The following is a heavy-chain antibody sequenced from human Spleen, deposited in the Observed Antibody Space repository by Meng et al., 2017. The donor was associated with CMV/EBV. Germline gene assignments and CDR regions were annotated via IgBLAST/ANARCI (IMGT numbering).Heavy chain of an antibody. CDR3: ARANEHYSNSYAFDI. J-gene: IGHJ3*02. Sequence: GFTFSSYAMHWVRQDPGKGLEWVAVISYDGSNKYYADSVKGRFTISRDNSKNTLYLQMNSLRAEDTAVYYCARANEHYSNSYAFDIWGQGTMVTVSS. V-gene: IGHV3-30*04. D-gene: IGHD6-6*01. CDR1: GFTFSSYA. CDR2: ISYDGSNK.